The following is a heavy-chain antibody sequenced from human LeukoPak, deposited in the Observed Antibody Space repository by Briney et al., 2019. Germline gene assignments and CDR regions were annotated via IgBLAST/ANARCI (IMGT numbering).Heavy chain of an antibody. V-gene: IGHV1-2*02. CDR2: INPNSGGT. D-gene: IGHD2-2*01. J-gene: IGHJ4*02. CDR3: ARVGLVPAALIDDY. Sequence: ASVKVSCKASGYSFTGYYMHWVRQAPGQGLELMGWINPNSGGTNYAQKFQGRVTMTRDTSISTAYMELSRLRSDDTAVYYCARVGLVPAALIDDYWGQGTLVTVSS. CDR1: GYSFTGYY.